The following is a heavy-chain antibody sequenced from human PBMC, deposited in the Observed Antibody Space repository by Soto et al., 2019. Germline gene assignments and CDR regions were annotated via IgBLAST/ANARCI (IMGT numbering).Heavy chain of an antibody. CDR2: TWRDGSNE. CDR1: GFTFSTYA. Sequence: QVQLLESGGGVVQPGTSLRLSCAASGFTFSTYAMHWVRQAPGKGLEWVAITWRDGSNEYYAGSVRGQFTISRDNSKSILYLQMNSLRTEDTAVYYCARDIGRRGDNYGSDYWGQGTLVTVSS. CDR3: ARDIGRRGDNYGSDY. J-gene: IGHJ4*02. D-gene: IGHD5-18*01. V-gene: IGHV3-33*01.